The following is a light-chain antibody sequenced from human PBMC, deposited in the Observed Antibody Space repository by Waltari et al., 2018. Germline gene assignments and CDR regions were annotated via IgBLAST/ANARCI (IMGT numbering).Light chain of an antibody. V-gene: IGLV2-14*01. CDR2: EVS. CDR3: SSYASSSTLWV. CDR1: SSDVGGYKY. Sequence: QSALTQPASVSGSPGQSITISCTGTSSDVGGYKYVSWYQQHPGKAPKLMIDEVSNRPSGISSRFSGSKSGNMASLTISGLQAEDEADYYCSSYASSSTLWVFGGGTKLTVL. J-gene: IGLJ3*02.